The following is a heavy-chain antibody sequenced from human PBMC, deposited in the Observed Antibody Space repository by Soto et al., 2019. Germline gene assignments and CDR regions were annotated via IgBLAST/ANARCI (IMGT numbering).Heavy chain of an antibody. CDR3: AHSNDILTGYGDYYYGMDV. J-gene: IGHJ6*02. CDR1: GFSLSTSGVG. V-gene: IGHV2-5*02. CDR2: IYWDDDK. D-gene: IGHD3-9*01. Sequence: QITLKESGPTLVKPTQTLTLTCTFSGFSLSTSGVGVGWIRQPPGKALEWLALIYWDDDKRYSPSLKSRLTINTDTXXNXLXXTMTNMDTVDTATYYCAHSNDILTGYGDYYYGMDVWGQGTTVTVSS.